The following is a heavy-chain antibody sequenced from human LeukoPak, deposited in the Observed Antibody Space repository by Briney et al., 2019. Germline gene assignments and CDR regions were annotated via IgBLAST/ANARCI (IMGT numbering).Heavy chain of an antibody. D-gene: IGHD3-10*01. CDR1: GFIFSSYS. J-gene: IGHJ4*02. CDR3: ARSAGTTN. V-gene: IGHV3-21*01. CDR2: ITSSSYI. Sequence: GGSPRLSCEASGFIFSSYSMNWVRQAPGKGLEWVSSITSSSYISYADSVKGRFTISRDNAKNSLSLQMNSLRAEDTAVYYCARSAGTTNWGQGTQVTVSS.